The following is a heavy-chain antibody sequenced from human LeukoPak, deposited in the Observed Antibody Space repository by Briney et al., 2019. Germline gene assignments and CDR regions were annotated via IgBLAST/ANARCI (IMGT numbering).Heavy chain of an antibody. CDR1: GXTFSSNC. J-gene: IGHJ4*02. Sequence: GGSLRLSCAASGXTFSSNCMHWVRQAPGKGLVWVSRINSDGSSTRYADSVKGRFTTSRDNAKNTLYLQMNSLRAEDTAVYHCVRDNDSIFDNWGQGTLVTVSS. V-gene: IGHV3-74*01. D-gene: IGHD2/OR15-2a*01. CDR3: VRDNDSIFDN. CDR2: INSDGSST.